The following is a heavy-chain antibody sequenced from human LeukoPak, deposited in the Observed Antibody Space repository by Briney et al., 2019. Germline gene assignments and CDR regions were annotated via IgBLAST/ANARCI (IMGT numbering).Heavy chain of an antibody. CDR3: ASHMAYSYGGAFDI. J-gene: IGHJ3*02. V-gene: IGHV4-59*08. CDR2: IYYSGST. D-gene: IGHD5-18*01. CDR1: GGSISSYY. Sequence: SETLSLTCTVSGGSISSYYWSWIRQPPGKGLEWIGYIYYSGSTNYNPSLKSRVTISVDTSKNQFSLKLSSVTAADTAVYYCASHMAYSYGGAFDIWGQGTMVTVSS.